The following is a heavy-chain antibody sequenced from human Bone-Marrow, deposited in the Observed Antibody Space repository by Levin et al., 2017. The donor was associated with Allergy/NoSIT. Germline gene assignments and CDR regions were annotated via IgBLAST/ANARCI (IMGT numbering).Heavy chain of an antibody. CDR2: ISGSGGST. D-gene: IGHD1-26*01. Sequence: PGGSLRLSCSSSGFTFTNYAMSWVRQAPGKGLEWVSGISGSGGSTYYADSVKGRFTISRDNSKNTLYLDMNSLTAEDTALYYCAKDVFSGTYLGQFDDWGQGTLVTVSS. J-gene: IGHJ4*02. CDR3: AKDVFSGTYLGQFDD. CDR1: GFTFTNYA. V-gene: IGHV3-23*01.